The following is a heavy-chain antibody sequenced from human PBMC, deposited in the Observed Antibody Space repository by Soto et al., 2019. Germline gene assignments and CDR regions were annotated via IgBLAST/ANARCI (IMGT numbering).Heavy chain of an antibody. CDR3: ARGRPVVVPARTPDAFDI. J-gene: IGHJ3*02. D-gene: IGHD6-6*01. Sequence: ASVKVSCKASGYIFNKYGFNWVRPAPGQGLEWMGRIRAFNGYTNLSQKFQGRLTLTTVASTNTAYMELGTLRSGDTVTYICARGRPVVVPARTPDAFDIWGQGTMVTVSS. CDR1: GYIFNKYG. V-gene: IGHV1-18*01. CDR2: IRAFNGYT.